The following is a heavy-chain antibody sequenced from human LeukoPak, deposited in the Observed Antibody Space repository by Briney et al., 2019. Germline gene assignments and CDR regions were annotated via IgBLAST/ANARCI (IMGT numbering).Heavy chain of an antibody. CDR2: ISHDGINQ. J-gene: IGHJ4*02. D-gene: IGHD1/OR15-1a*01. V-gene: IGHV3-30*04. CDR3: TLTTFGVVYYFDY. Sequence: PGGSLRLSCATSGFTFSSYAMHWVRQAPGKGLEWVAPISHDGINQYYADSVKGRFIISRDNSKNTLYLQLNSLRLEDTAVYYCTLTTFGVVYYFDYWGQGTLVTVSS. CDR1: GFTFSSYA.